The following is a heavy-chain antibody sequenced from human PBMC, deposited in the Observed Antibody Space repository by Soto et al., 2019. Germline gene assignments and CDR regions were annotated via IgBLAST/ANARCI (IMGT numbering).Heavy chain of an antibody. CDR3: ARGTHKMRAFDI. CDR1: GGSISSGGYS. CDR2: IYHSGST. J-gene: IGHJ3*02. Sequence: PSETLSLTCAVSGGSISSGGYSWSWIRQPPRKGLEWIGYIYHSGSTYYNPSLKSRVTISVDRSKNQFSLKLSSVTAADTAVYYCARGTHKMRAFDIWGQGTMVTVSS. V-gene: IGHV4-30-2*01.